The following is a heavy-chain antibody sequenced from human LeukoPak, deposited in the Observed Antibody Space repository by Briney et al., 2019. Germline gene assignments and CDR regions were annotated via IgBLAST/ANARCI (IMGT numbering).Heavy chain of an antibody. CDR3: ARRDGYCSSSSCYFARFDP. CDR1: GGSINSYY. CDR2: IYYSGRT. Sequence: PSETLSFTCTVSGGSINSYYWSWIRQPPGKGLEWIGDIYYSGRTNYNPSLKSRVTVSVDTSKNQFSLKLSSVTAADTAVYHCARRDGYCSSSSCYFARFDPWGQGTLVTVSS. J-gene: IGHJ5*02. V-gene: IGHV4-59*08. D-gene: IGHD2-2*01.